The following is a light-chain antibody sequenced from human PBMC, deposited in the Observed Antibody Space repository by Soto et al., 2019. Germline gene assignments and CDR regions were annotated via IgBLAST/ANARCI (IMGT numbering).Light chain of an antibody. J-gene: IGKJ2*01. V-gene: IGKV3-20*01. CDR2: GAS. Sequence: EIVLTQSPGTLSLSPGERATLSCRASQSVSSNYLAWYQQNPGQAPRLLIYGASSRATGIPDMFSGSGSGTDFTLTISRLEPEDVAVYYCQHYGRSAYTFGQGTTLEIK. CDR1: QSVSSNY. CDR3: QHYGRSAYT.